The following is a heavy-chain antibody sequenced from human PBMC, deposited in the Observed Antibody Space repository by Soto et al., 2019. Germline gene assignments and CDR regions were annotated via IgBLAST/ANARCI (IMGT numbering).Heavy chain of an antibody. CDR1: GFTFTSSA. D-gene: IGHD3-3*01. CDR3: AAEAVLRFLEWPVDAFDI. V-gene: IGHV1-58*01. Sequence: ASVKVSCKASGFTFTSSAVQWVRQARGQRLEWIGWIVVGSGNTNYAQKFQERVAITRDMSTSTAYMELSSLRSEDTAVYYCAAEAVLRFLEWPVDAFDIWGQGTMVTVSS. CDR2: IVVGSGNT. J-gene: IGHJ3*02.